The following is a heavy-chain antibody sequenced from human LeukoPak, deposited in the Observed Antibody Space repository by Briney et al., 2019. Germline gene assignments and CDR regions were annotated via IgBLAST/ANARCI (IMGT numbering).Heavy chain of an antibody. Sequence: GGSLRLSCAASGFTFDDYAMHWVRQAPGKGLEWVSGISWNSGSIGYADSVKGRFTISRDNAKNSLYLQMNSLRAEDTAVYYCAREAVTGRGYFDLWGRGTLVTVSS. J-gene: IGHJ2*01. V-gene: IGHV3-9*01. CDR2: ISWNSGSI. D-gene: IGHD6-19*01. CDR1: GFTFDDYA. CDR3: AREAVTGRGYFDL.